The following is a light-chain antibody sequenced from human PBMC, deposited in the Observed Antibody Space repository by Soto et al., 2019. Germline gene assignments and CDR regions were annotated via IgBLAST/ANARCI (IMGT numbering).Light chain of an antibody. V-gene: IGKV3-15*01. CDR3: QQYNNWPGT. J-gene: IGKJ1*01. CDR1: ESISNN. Sequence: EVVMTQSPATLSVSAGERATLSCRAGESISNNLAWYQQKPGQAPRLLIYGAATRAAGVPARFSGRGSGTEFTLTISSLQSEDFGVYYCQQYNNWPGTFGQGTKVDIK. CDR2: GAA.